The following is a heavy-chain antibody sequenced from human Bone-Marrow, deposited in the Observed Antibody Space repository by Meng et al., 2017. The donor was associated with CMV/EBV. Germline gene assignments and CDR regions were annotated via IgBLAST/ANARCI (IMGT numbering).Heavy chain of an antibody. CDR2: ISSSGSTI. CDR3: ARLLWFGELSPGGGEY. V-gene: IGHV3-48*03. Sequence: GESLKISCAASGFTFSSYEMNWVRQAPGKGLEWVSYISSSGSTIYYADSVKGRFTISRDNAKNSLYLQMNSLRAEDTAVYYCARLLWFGELSPGGGEYWGQGTLVTVSS. CDR1: GFTFSSYE. D-gene: IGHD3-10*01. J-gene: IGHJ4*02.